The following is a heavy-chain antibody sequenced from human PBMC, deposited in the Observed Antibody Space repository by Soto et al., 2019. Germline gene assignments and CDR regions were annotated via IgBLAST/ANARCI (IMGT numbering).Heavy chain of an antibody. D-gene: IGHD1-7*01. Sequence: SETLSLTCSVSGASIDRFYWRWIRQPAGKGLEWIVHIYSSGLTNYNPSLRRRVTMSVDSSKSQFSLTLTSTTAADTAVYYCARDWELPWFDAGGPGTLVT. J-gene: IGHJ5*02. CDR3: ARDWELPWFDA. CDR1: GASIDRFY. CDR2: IYSSGLT. V-gene: IGHV4-4*07.